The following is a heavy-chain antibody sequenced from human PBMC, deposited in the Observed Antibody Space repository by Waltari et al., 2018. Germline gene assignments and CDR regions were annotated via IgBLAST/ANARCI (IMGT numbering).Heavy chain of an antibody. V-gene: IGHV3-73*02. CDR1: GFTLSGST. CDR2: IHSKTNNYAT. CDR3: TRVVLGVIGMDV. J-gene: IGHJ6*02. D-gene: IGHD2-2*01. Sequence: EVQLEESGGGLVQPGGSLKLSCVASGFTLSGSTMHWVRQPSGKGLEWVGQIHSKTNNYATMYSASVNGRFTISRDDSKNTAFLQMDSLKTEDTAVYFCTRVVLGVIGMDVWGQGTTVTVSS.